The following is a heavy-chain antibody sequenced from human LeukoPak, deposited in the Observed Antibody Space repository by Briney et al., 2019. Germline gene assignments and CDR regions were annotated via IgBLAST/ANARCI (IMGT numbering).Heavy chain of an antibody. CDR3: ARDAYYDFWSGYCPFDY. CDR2: ISGSGGSA. J-gene: IGHJ4*02. CDR1: GFTFSSYA. D-gene: IGHD3-3*01. V-gene: IGHV3-23*01. Sequence: TGGSLRLSCAASGFTFSSYAMSWVRQAPGKGLEWVSAISGSGGSAYYADSVKGRFTISRDNSKNTLYLQMNSLRAEDTAVCYCARDAYYDFWSGYCPFDYWGQGTLVTVSS.